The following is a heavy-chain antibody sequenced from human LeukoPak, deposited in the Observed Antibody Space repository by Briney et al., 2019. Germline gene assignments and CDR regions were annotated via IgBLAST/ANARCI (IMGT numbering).Heavy chain of an antibody. CDR2: FYHSGST. Sequence: PSETLSLTCTVSGGSISNYHWSWMRQPPGKGLEWIGCFYHSGSTTYNPSLKSRVTTSVDTYKNEFSLKLNSVTAADTAVYYCASTQQWLAFDYWGQGILVTVSS. V-gene: IGHV4-59*01. CDR1: GGSISNYH. D-gene: IGHD6-19*01. J-gene: IGHJ4*02. CDR3: ASTQQWLAFDY.